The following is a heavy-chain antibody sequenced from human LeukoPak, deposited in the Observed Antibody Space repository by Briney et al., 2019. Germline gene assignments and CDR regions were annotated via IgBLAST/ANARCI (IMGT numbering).Heavy chain of an antibody. CDR2: IKQDGSEK. CDR3: ARGGYSYGF. V-gene: IGHV3-7*01. CDR1: GFTFGNYW. Sequence: GRSLRLSCAASGFTFGNYWMSWVRQAPGKGLEWVANIKQDGSEKYYVDSVKGRFTISRDNAKNSLYLQMNSLRAEDTAVYYCARGGYSYGFWGQGTLVTVSS. D-gene: IGHD5-18*01. J-gene: IGHJ4*02.